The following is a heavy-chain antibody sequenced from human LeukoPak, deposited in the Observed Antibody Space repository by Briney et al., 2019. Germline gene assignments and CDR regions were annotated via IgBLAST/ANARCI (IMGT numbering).Heavy chain of an antibody. J-gene: IGHJ4*02. CDR2: ISGSGGST. CDR1: GSTFSSYA. D-gene: IGHD3-3*01. Sequence: GGSLRLSCAASGSTFSSYAMSWVRQAPGKGLEWVSAISGSGGSTYYADSVKGRFTISRDNSKNTLYLQMNSLRAEDTAVYYCAKSRDFIHDFWSGYSPYYFDYWGQGTLVTVSS. CDR3: AKSRDFIHDFWSGYSPYYFDY. V-gene: IGHV3-23*01.